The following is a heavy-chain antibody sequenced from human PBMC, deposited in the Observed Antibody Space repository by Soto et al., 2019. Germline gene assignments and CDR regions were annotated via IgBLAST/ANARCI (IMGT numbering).Heavy chain of an antibody. CDR3: ARDLGYYGSGSSFDY. V-gene: IGHV1-18*01. Sequence: ASVKVSCKASGYTFTSYGISWVRQAPGQGLEWMGWISAYNGNTNYAQKLQGRVTMTTDTSTSTAYMELRSLRSDDTAVYYCARDLGYYGSGSSFDYWGQGTLVTVSS. CDR1: GYTFTSYG. J-gene: IGHJ4*02. D-gene: IGHD3-10*01. CDR2: ISAYNGNT.